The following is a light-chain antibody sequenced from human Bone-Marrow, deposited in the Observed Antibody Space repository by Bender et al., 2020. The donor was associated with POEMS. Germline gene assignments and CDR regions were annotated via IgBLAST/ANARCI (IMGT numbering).Light chain of an antibody. CDR3: SSHGGSNNFYV. J-gene: IGLJ1*01. CDR2: EGS. V-gene: IGLV2-14*02. CDR1: SSDVGSYNL. Sequence: QSALTQSASVSGFPGQSITISCTGTSSDVGSYNLVSWYQQHPGKAPKLMIYEGSKRPSGVTDRFSASKSGNTASLTVSGLQAEDEADYYCSSHGGSNNFYVFGTGTKVTVL.